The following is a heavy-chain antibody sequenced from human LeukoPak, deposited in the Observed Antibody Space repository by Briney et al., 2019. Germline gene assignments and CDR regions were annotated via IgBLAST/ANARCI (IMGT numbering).Heavy chain of an antibody. CDR3: ANDRWGLPGY. D-gene: IGHD3-16*01. J-gene: IGHJ4*02. CDR1: GFTFSSYG. Sequence: GGSLRLSCAASGFTFSSYGMYWVRQAPGKGLEWVAFIRYDGSNKYYADSVKGRFTISRDNSKNTLYLQMNSLRAEDTAVYYCANDRWGLPGYWGQGTLVTVSS. CDR2: IRYDGSNK. V-gene: IGHV3-30*02.